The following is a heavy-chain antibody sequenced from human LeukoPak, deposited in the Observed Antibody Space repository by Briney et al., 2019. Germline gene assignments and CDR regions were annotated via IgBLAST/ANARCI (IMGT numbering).Heavy chain of an antibody. Sequence: ASVKVSCKASGYTFTSYYMHWVRQAPGQGLEWMGIINPSGGSTSYAQKFQGRVTMTRDTSTSTLYMEQSSLRSEDTAVYYCARDIGTAWYRNGCDYWGQGTLVTVSS. D-gene: IGHD6-19*01. CDR2: INPSGGST. V-gene: IGHV1-46*01. J-gene: IGHJ4*02. CDR3: ARDIGTAWYRNGCDY. CDR1: GYTFTSYY.